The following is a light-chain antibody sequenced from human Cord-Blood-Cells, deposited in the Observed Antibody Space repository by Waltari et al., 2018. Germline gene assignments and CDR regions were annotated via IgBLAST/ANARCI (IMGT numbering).Light chain of an antibody. CDR2: DVS. Sequence: QSALTQPASVSGSPGQSITISCTGTSSDVGGYNYVYWYQQHPGKAPKLMIYDVSNRPSGVSNRFAGSKSGNTASRTISGLQAEDEADYYCSSYTSSSTVVFGGGTKLTVL. V-gene: IGLV2-14*01. CDR1: SSDVGGYNY. CDR3: SSYTSSSTVV. J-gene: IGLJ2*01.